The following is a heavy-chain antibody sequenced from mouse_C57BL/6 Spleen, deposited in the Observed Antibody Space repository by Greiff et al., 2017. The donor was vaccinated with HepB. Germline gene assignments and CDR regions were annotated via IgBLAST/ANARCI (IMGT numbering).Heavy chain of an antibody. CDR2: INPGSGGT. Sequence: QVQLQQSGAELVRPGTSVKVSCKASGYAFTNYLIEWVKQRPGQGLEWIGVINPGSGGTNYNEKFKGKATLTADKSSSTAYMQLSSLTSEDSAVYFCARSDYYGSSYLLYFDVWGTGTTVTVSS. D-gene: IGHD1-1*01. CDR3: ARSDYYGSSYLLYFDV. CDR1: GYAFTNYL. V-gene: IGHV1-54*01. J-gene: IGHJ1*03.